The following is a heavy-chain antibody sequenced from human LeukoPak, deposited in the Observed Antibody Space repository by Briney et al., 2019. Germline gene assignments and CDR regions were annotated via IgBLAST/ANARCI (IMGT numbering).Heavy chain of an antibody. CDR2: ISSSSSYI. J-gene: IGHJ6*02. D-gene: IGHD6-6*01. Sequence: GRTLRLSRAASVFTFSSYSMNWVRHAPGKGLEWVSSISSSSSYIYYADSVKGRFTISRDNAKNSLYLQMNSLRAEDTAVYYCAREIAARSMDVWGQGTTVTVSS. CDR1: VFTFSSYS. V-gene: IGHV3-21*01. CDR3: AREIAARSMDV.